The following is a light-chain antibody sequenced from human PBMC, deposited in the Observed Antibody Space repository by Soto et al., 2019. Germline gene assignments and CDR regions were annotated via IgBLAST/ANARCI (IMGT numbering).Light chain of an antibody. CDR3: SSYTSSSPLYV. CDR1: SSDVGGYNY. CDR2: DVS. V-gene: IGLV2-14*01. Sequence: QSVLTQPASVSGSPGQSITISCTGTSSDVGGYNYVSWYQQHPCKAPKLMIYDVSNRPSGVSNRFSGSKSGNTASLTISGLQAEDEADYYCSSYTSSSPLYVFGTGTKLTVL. J-gene: IGLJ1*01.